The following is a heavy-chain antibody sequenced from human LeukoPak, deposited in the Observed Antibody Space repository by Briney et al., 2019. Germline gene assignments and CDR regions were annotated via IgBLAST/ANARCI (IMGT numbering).Heavy chain of an antibody. CDR1: GLTLSSHW. J-gene: IGHJ4*02. Sequence: GGSLRLSCAASGLTLSSHWMSSVRQAPGKGLEWVANIKQDGSDKYYVDSVKGRFPISKDNDNNSLYLQMNNLRSEDTGVYYCAREDHSKYEYWGQGTLVTVSS. CDR2: IKQDGSDK. CDR3: AREDHSKYEY. D-gene: IGHD4-11*01. V-gene: IGHV3-7*01.